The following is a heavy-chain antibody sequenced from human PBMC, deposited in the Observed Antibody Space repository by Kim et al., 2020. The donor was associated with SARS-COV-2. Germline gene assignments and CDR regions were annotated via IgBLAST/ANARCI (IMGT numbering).Heavy chain of an antibody. D-gene: IGHD5-12*01. J-gene: IGHJ4*02. CDR2: R. Sequence: RYYADSVMGRFTISRDSAKNSLYLQMNSLRAEYTAVYYCATQQGATVDYWGQGTLVTVSS. V-gene: IGHV3-11*01. CDR3: ATQQGATVDY.